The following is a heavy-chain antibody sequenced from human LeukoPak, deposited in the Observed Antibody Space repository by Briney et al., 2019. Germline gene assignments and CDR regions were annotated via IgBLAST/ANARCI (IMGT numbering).Heavy chain of an antibody. V-gene: IGHV4-61*02. D-gene: IGHD1-26*01. J-gene: IGHJ5*02. CDR3: ARGGGYSGSYRLDP. Sequence: SETLSLTCTVSGGSISSGSYYWSWIRQPAGRGLEWIGRIYTSGSTNYNPSLKSRVTISVDTSKNQFSLKLSSVTAADTAVYYCARGGGYSGSYRLDPWGQGTLVTVSS. CDR1: GGSISSGSYY. CDR2: IYTSGST.